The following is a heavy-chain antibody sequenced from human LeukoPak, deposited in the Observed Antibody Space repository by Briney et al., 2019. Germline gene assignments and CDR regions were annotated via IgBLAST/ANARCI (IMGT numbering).Heavy chain of an antibody. CDR1: GFTCSSYS. Sequence: GGSLRLSCAASGFTCSSYSMNWVRQAPGKGLEWVANIKQDGSEKYYVDSVKGRFTISRDNAKNSLYLQMNCLRAEDTAVYYCAELGITMIGGVWGKGTTVTISS. J-gene: IGHJ6*04. CDR2: IKQDGSEK. D-gene: IGHD3-10*02. CDR3: AELGITMIGGV. V-gene: IGHV3-7*01.